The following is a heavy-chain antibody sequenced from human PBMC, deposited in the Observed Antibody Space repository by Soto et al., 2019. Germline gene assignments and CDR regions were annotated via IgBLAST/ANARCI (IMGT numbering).Heavy chain of an antibody. D-gene: IGHD3-22*01. J-gene: IGHJ4*02. CDR2: IYYSGST. Sequence: SRTCTVSGGSVSSGSYYWSWIRQPPGKGLEWIGYIYYSGSTNYNPSLKSRVTISVDTSKNQFSLKLSSVTAADTAVYYCARVDKRNYYDSSGYVDYWGQGTLVTVSS. CDR3: ARVDKRNYYDSSGYVDY. V-gene: IGHV4-61*01. CDR1: GGSVSSGSYY.